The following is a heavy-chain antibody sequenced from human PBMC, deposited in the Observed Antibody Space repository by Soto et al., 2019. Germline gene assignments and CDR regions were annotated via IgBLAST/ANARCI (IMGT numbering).Heavy chain of an antibody. J-gene: IGHJ4*02. CDR1: GGTFSSYA. Sequence: SVKVSCKACGGTFSSYAISWVRQAPGQGLEWMGGIIPIFGTANYAQKFQGRVTMTADESTSTVYMELSSLRSEDTAVYYCARGLPSPLWGQGTLVTASS. CDR3: ARGLPSPL. V-gene: IGHV1-69*13. CDR2: IIPIFGTA.